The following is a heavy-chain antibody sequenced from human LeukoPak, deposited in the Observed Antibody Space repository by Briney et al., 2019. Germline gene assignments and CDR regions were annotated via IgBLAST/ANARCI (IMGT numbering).Heavy chain of an antibody. CDR1: GGSISSGDYY. Sequence: SQTLSLTCTVSGGSISSGDYYWSWIRQPPGTGLEWIGYIYYSGSTYYNPSLKSRVTISVDTSKNQFSLKLSSVTAADTAVYYCARDVAVAGTAYYYYYYYMDVWGKGTTVTVSS. D-gene: IGHD6-19*01. CDR2: IYYSGST. CDR3: ARDVAVAGTAYYYYYYYMDV. J-gene: IGHJ6*03. V-gene: IGHV4-30-4*08.